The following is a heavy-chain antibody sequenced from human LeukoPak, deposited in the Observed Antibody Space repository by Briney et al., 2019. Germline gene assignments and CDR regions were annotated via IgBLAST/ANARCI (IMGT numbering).Heavy chain of an antibody. CDR1: GGTFSSYA. V-gene: IGHV1-69*13. CDR3: AREYRVGYYDSSGYFSTGFDY. Sequence: EASVKVSCKASGGTFSSYAISWVRQAPGQGLEWMGGIIPIFGTANYAQKFQGRVTITADESTSTAYMELRSLRSDDTAVYYCAREYRVGYYDSSGYFSTGFDYWGQGTLVTVSS. CDR2: IIPIFGTA. J-gene: IGHJ4*02. D-gene: IGHD3-22*01.